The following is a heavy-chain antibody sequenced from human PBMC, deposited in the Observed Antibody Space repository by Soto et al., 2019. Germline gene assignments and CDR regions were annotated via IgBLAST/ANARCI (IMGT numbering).Heavy chain of an antibody. CDR2: IGSTSSFA. Sequence: QVQLVESGGGLVEPGGSLRLSCAASGFIFSDYYINWIRQTPGKGLEWVSYIGSTSSFADYADSVKGRFTISRDNAKNLVYLQMRSLRADDTAVYYCARARDGNNSAYDHWGQGSLVTVSS. D-gene: IGHD2-21*01. J-gene: IGHJ4*02. CDR3: ARARDGNNSAYDH. V-gene: IGHV3-11*06. CDR1: GFIFSDYY.